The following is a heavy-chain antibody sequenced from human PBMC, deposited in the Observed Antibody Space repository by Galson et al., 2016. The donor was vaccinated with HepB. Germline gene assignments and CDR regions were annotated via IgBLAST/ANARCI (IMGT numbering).Heavy chain of an antibody. CDR3: ARVPRTLDQTLDF. D-gene: IGHD3/OR15-3a*01. J-gene: IGHJ4*02. Sequence: TLCLTCSVSGGSVNSAGYYWSWIRQHPGKGLEWIGYIYFTGSTYYSPSLKSRVTISVDTSKNQFSLRLSSVTAADTAVYYCARVPRTLDQTLDFWGQGTLVTVSS. V-gene: IGHV4-31*03. CDR2: IYFTGST. CDR1: GGSVNSAGYY.